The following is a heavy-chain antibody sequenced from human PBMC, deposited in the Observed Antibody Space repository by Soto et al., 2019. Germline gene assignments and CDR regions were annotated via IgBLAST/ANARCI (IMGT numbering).Heavy chain of an antibody. J-gene: IGHJ5*02. V-gene: IGHV1-18*01. CDR2: ISAYNGNT. Sequence: ASVKVSCKASGYTFTSYGISWVRQAPGQGLEWMGWISAYNGNTNYAQKLQGRVTMTTDTSTSTAYMELRSLRSDDTAVYYCARDNPRVGATNWFDPWGQGTLVTVSS. CDR1: GYTFTSYG. CDR3: ARDNPRVGATNWFDP. D-gene: IGHD1-26*01.